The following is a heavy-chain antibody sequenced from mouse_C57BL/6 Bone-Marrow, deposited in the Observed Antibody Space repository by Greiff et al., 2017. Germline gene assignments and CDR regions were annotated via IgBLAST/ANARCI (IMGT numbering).Heavy chain of an antibody. CDR3: ARLRLRRFYAMDY. V-gene: IGHV1-26*01. J-gene: IGHJ4*01. CDR2: INPNNGGT. D-gene: IGHD2-4*01. CDR1: GYTFTDYY. Sequence: VQLQQSGPELVKPGASVKISCKASGYTFTDYYMNWVKQSHGKSLEWIGDINPNNGGTSYNQKFKGKATLTVDKSSSTAYMELRSLTSEDSAVYYCARLRLRRFYAMDYWGQGTSVTVSS.